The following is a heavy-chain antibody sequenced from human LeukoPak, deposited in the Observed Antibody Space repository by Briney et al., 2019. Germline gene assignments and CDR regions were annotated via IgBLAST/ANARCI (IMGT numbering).Heavy chain of an antibody. J-gene: IGHJ4*02. CDR3: ARDLYDFWGGYSFDY. V-gene: IGHV4-39*07. Sequence: PSETLSLTCTVSGGSISSHYWGWIRQPPGKGLEWIGSIYYSGSTYYNPSLKSRVTISVDTSKNQFSLKLSSVTAADTAVYYCARDLYDFWGGYSFDYWGQGTLVTVSS. CDR2: IYYSGST. CDR1: GGSISSHY. D-gene: IGHD3-3*01.